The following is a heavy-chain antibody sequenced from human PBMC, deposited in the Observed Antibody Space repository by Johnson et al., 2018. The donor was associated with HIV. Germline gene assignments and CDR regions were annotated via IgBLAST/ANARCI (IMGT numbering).Heavy chain of an antibody. CDR1: GFTFSDYY. V-gene: IGHV3-11*01. CDR3: AKRLGFDNRGDQFDI. Sequence: QVQLVESGGGLIQPGGSLRLSCAASGFTFSDYYMSWIRQAPGKGLEWVSYISSSGSTIYYADSVKGRFTISRDNAKNTLSLQMDSLRVEDTAVYYCAKRLGFDNRGDQFDIWGQGAMVTVSS. J-gene: IGHJ3*02. CDR2: ISSSGSTI. D-gene: IGHD3-22*01.